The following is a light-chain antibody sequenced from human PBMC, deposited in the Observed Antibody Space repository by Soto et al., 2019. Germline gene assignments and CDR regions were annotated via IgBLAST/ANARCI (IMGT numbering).Light chain of an antibody. CDR1: SSNIGSNT. CDR2: SNN. CDR3: AAWDDSLNGPV. Sequence: QSVLTQPPSVSGTPGQRVTISCSGSSSNIGSNTVTWYQQLPGTAPKVLIYSNNQRPSGVPDRFSGSKSGTSASLAISGLPSEDEADYYCAAWDDSLNGPVFGGGTKLTVL. J-gene: IGLJ2*01. V-gene: IGLV1-44*01.